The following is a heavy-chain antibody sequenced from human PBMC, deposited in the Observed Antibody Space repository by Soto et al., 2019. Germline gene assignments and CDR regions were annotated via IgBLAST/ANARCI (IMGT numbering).Heavy chain of an antibody. J-gene: IGHJ4*02. CDR3: AKTETFNGYYNAFDY. Sequence: GGSLRLSXAASGFSFAGYALTWVRLAPGKGLEWVASISGGGGSTYYTDSVKGRFSISRDNSNRVVYLQMGSLTAGDTAVYYCAKTETFNGYYNAFDYWGQGTRVTVS. CDR2: ISGGGGST. D-gene: IGHD3-9*01. V-gene: IGHV3-23*01. CDR1: GFSFAGYA.